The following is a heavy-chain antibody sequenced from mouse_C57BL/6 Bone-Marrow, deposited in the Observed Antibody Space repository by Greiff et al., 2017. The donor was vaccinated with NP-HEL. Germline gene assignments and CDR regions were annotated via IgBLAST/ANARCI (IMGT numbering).Heavy chain of an antibody. V-gene: IGHV5-12*01. Sequence: DVMLVESGGGLVQPGGSLKLSCAASGFTFSDYYMYWVRQTPEKRLEWVAYISNGGGSTYYPDTVKGRFTISRDNAKNTLYLQMSRLKSEDTAMYYCARHGITTVVAPFAYWGQGTLVTVSA. CDR3: ARHGITTVVAPFAY. J-gene: IGHJ3*01. CDR2: ISNGGGST. D-gene: IGHD1-1*01. CDR1: GFTFSDYY.